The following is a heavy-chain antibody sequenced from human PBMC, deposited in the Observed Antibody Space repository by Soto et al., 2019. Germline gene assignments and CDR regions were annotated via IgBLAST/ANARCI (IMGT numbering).Heavy chain of an antibody. CDR3: ARGYESGYTFGHDL. CDR2: IYSSGSN. CDR1: GDSISSTY. D-gene: IGHD3-3*01. V-gene: IGHV4-4*07. Sequence: SETLSLTCTVSGDSISSTYWSWVRQPAGRGLEWIGRIYSSGSNNYNPSLESRVTMSVDTSKNQFSLTLRSVTAADTAVYFCARGYESGYTFGHDLWGQGTLVTVSS. J-gene: IGHJ5*02.